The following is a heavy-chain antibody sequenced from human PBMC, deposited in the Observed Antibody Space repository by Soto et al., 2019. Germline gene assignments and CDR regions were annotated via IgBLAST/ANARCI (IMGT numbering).Heavy chain of an antibody. CDR1: GYTFTSYG. CDR2: ISAYNGNT. CDR3: ARLGYYYDSSGYAFDI. J-gene: IGHJ3*02. V-gene: IGHV1-18*01. D-gene: IGHD3-22*01. Sequence: ASVKVSCKASGYTFTSYGISWVRQAPGQGLEWMGWISAYNGNTNYAQKLQGRVTMTTDTSTSTAYMELRSLRSDDTAVYYCARLGYYYDSSGYAFDIWGQGTMVTVSS.